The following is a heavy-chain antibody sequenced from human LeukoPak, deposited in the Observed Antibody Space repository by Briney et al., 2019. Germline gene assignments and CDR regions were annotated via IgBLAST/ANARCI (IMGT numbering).Heavy chain of an antibody. Sequence: SVKVSCKASGGTFSSYAISWVRQAPGQGLEWMGGIIPIFGTANYAQKFQGRVTITADESTSTAYMELSSLRSEDTAVYYCASRVVVVTGDIYYYYGMDVWGQGTTVTVSS. CDR1: GGTFSSYA. D-gene: IGHD3-22*01. J-gene: IGHJ6*02. CDR2: IIPIFGTA. CDR3: ASRVVVVTGDIYYYYGMDV. V-gene: IGHV1-69*13.